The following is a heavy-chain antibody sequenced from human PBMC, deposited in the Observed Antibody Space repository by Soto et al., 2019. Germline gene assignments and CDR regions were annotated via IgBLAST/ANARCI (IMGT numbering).Heavy chain of an antibody. Sequence: QVQLVQSGAEVKKPGSSVKVSCKASGGTFSSYAISWVRQAPGQGLEWMGGIIPIFGTANYAQKFQGRVTITADESTSTAYMELSSPRSEDTAVYYCARLYDSSGYYWVDYWGQGTLVTVSS. V-gene: IGHV1-69*01. J-gene: IGHJ4*02. CDR2: IIPIFGTA. D-gene: IGHD3-22*01. CDR1: GGTFSSYA. CDR3: ARLYDSSGYYWVDY.